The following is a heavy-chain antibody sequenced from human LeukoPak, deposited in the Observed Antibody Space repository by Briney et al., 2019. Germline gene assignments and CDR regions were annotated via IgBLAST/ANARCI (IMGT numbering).Heavy chain of an antibody. CDR1: GFTFSSYA. J-gene: IGHJ4*02. V-gene: IGHV3-21*01. Sequence: GGSLRLSCAASGFTFSSYAMYWVRQAPGKGLEWVSSISSSGSFLYYADSVKGRFAISRDNAKNSLYLQMNSLRVEDTAVCFCARGLFGVINPTDYWGQGTLVTVSS. D-gene: IGHD3-3*01. CDR3: ARGLFGVINPTDY. CDR2: ISSSGSFL.